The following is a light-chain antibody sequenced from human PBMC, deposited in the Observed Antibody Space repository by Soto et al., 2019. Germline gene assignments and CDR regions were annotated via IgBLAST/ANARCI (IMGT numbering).Light chain of an antibody. V-gene: IGKV1-39*01. CDR1: QNIGLS. Sequence: DIQMTQSPTSLSASIGERVTFTCRASQNIGLSLNWLQKKQGRAPQLLIYAASRLHSGVPSRFSGSGSVTDFTFTISSLQPEDFATYFCQKAYRTPWTFGQGTKVDIK. CDR3: QKAYRTPWT. CDR2: AAS. J-gene: IGKJ1*01.